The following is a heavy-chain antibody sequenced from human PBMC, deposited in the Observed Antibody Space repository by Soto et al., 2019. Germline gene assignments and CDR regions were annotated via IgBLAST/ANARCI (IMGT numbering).Heavy chain of an antibody. CDR1: GFSFSNVW. D-gene: IGHD2-21*01. Sequence: EVQLVESGGGLVKPGGSLTLSCAASGFSFSNVWMSWVRQSPGTGLEWVGHIKTKSVGGTTDYTAPVNGIFTISRDDSKNTLNLPLNSLKIEDKAVYYCTKYSTQTFCDGGHFYAVQPKIHDSWGQGILVTVSS. V-gene: IGHV3-15*01. CDR2: IKTKSVGGTT. J-gene: IGHJ4*02. CDR3: TKYSTQTFCDGGHFYAVQPKIHDS.